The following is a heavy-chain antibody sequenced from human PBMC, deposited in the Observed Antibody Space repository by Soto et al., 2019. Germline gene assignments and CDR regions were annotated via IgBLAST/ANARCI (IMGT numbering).Heavy chain of an antibody. D-gene: IGHD5-12*01. CDR2: IYYSGST. CDR1: GGSIISYY. V-gene: IGHV4-59*01. J-gene: IGHJ4*02. Sequence: QVQLQESGPGLVKPSETLSLTCTVSGGSIISYYWSWIRQPPGKGLEWIGYIYYSGSTNYNPSLKSRVTISVDTSKNQFSLTLSSVTAADTAVYYCARYSGYDQRGFDYWGQGTLVTVSS. CDR3: ARYSGYDQRGFDY.